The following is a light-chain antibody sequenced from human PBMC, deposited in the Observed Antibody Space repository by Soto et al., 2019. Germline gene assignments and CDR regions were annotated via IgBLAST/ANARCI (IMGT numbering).Light chain of an antibody. CDR2: EVT. Sequence: QSVLTQPASVSRSPGQSITISCTGTNNDVGFYFLVSWYQHHPGRAPKLIIYEVTKRPSGISNRFSGSKSGNTASLTISGLQAEDEAHYYCCSYAGRYTPLDVFGNETKVTGL. CDR3: CSYAGRYTPLDV. V-gene: IGLV2-23*02. J-gene: IGLJ1*01. CDR1: NNDVGFYFL.